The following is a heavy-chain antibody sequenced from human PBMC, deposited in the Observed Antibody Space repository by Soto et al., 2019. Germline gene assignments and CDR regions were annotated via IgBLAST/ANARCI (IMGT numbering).Heavy chain of an antibody. V-gene: IGHV3-11*06. CDR1: GFTFSDYY. D-gene: IGHD6-13*01. CDR3: ARLRASSWYMGGYLDY. J-gene: IGHJ4*02. Sequence: GGSLRLSCVASGFTFSDYYMGWVRQAPGKGLEYISYIVTSSAYTNYADSVKGRFSISRDNAKNSLHLVMNSLRAEDSGVYYCARLRASSWYMGGYLDYWGLGTQVTVSS. CDR2: IVTSSAYT.